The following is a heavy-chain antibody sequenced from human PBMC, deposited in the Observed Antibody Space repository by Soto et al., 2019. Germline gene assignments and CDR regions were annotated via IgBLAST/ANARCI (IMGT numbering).Heavy chain of an antibody. CDR2: ISYDGSNT. Sequence: PGGPLRLSCAASGFPFSSYAMHLVRQAPGKGLEWVAFISYDGSNTYYADSVKGRFTISRDNSKNTLYLQMNSLRAADTALYYCASSGTDYLDYWGQGTMVTVSS. D-gene: IGHD1-1*01. CDR3: ASSGTDYLDY. CDR1: GFPFSSYA. V-gene: IGHV3-30-3*01. J-gene: IGHJ4*02.